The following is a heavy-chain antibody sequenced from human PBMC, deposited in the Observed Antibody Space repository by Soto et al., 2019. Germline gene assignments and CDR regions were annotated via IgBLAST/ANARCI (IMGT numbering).Heavy chain of an antibody. D-gene: IGHD3-3*01. CDR2: IYPGDSDT. CDR3: ARTYYDFWSGPFYYYYGMDV. V-gene: IGHV5-51*01. CDR1: GYSFTSYW. J-gene: IGHJ6*02. Sequence: PGESLKLSCNGSGYSFTSYWLGWVRQMPGKGLEWMGIIYPGDSDTRYSPSFQGQVTISADKSISTAYLQWSSLKASDTAMYYCARTYYDFWSGPFYYYYGMDVWGQGTTVTVSS.